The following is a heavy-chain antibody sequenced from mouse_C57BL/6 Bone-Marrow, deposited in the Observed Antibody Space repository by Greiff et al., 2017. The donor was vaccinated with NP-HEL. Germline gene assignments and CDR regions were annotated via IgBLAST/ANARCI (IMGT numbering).Heavy chain of an antibody. J-gene: IGHJ4*01. D-gene: IGHD1-1*01. CDR2: ISYDGSN. Sequence: EVKLLESGPGLVKPSQSLSLTCSVTGYSITSGYYWNWIRQFPGNKLEWMGYISYDGSNNYNPSLKNRISITRDTSKNQFFLKLNSVTTEDTATYYCAREGTTVVGYYAMDYWGQGTSVTVSS. V-gene: IGHV3-6*01. CDR3: AREGTTVVGYYAMDY. CDR1: GYSITSGYY.